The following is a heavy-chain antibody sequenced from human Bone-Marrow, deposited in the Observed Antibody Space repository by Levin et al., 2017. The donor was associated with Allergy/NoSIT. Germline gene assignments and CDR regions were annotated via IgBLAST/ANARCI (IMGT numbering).Heavy chain of an antibody. CDR3: AKDRDRYGWDFDY. CDR1: GFTFSNYA. CDR2: IGDSGGNT. D-gene: IGHD5-18*01. Sequence: ETLSLTCGASGFTFSNYAMNWVRQAPGKGLEWVSSIGDSGGNTYYADSVKGRFTISRDNSKDTLYLQMNSLRAEDTALYYCAKDRDRYGWDFDYWGQGTLVTVSS. V-gene: IGHV3-23*01. J-gene: IGHJ4*02.